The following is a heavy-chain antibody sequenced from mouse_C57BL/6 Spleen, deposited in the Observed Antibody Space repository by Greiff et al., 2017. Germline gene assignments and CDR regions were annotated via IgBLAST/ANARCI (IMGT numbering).Heavy chain of an antibody. CDR1: GFTFSSYA. CDR2: ISDGGSYT. D-gene: IGHD1-1*02. V-gene: IGHV5-4*01. J-gene: IGHJ2*01. Sequence: EVQRVESGGGLVKPGGSLKLSCAASGFTFSSYAMSWVRQTPEKRLEWVATISDGGSYTYYPNNVKGRYTISRDNAKNNLYLQMSHLTSEDTAMYYCARDGSLYYFDYWGQGTTLTVSS. CDR3: ARDGSLYYFDY.